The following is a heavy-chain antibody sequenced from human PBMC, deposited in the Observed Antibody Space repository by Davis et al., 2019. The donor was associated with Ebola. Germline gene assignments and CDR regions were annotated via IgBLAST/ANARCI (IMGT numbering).Heavy chain of an antibody. CDR2: IYYSGST. D-gene: IGHD4-11*01. Sequence: PSETLSLTCTVSGGSISSGDYYWSWIRQPPGKGLEWIGYIYYSGSTYYNPSLKSRVTISVDTSKNQFSLKLSSVTAADTAMYYCAREVPDYTSYVTFDHWGQGTLVTVSS. V-gene: IGHV4-30-4*08. CDR3: AREVPDYTSYVTFDH. CDR1: GGSISSGDYY. J-gene: IGHJ4*02.